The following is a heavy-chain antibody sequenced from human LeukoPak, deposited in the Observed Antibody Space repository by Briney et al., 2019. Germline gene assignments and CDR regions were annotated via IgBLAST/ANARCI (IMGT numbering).Heavy chain of an antibody. V-gene: IGHV3-23*01. J-gene: IGHJ4*02. D-gene: IGHD3-3*01. Sequence: GGSLRLSCAASGFTFSSYAMSWVRQAPGKGLEWVSAISGSGGSTYYADSVKGRFATSRDNSKNTLYLQMNSLRAEDTAVYYCAKDRGDFWSGYTPFDYWGQGTLVTVSS. CDR1: GFTFSSYA. CDR2: ISGSGGST. CDR3: AKDRGDFWSGYTPFDY.